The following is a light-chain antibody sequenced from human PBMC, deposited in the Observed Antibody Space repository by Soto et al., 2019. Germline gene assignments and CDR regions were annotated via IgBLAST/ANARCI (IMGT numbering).Light chain of an antibody. V-gene: IGKV1-6*02. CDR2: AAS. Sequence: AIQMTQSPSSLSASVGDRVSISCRASDDIRDDLGWYQQKPGKAPTLLIYAASILQSGVPSWFSGSGSGTDFTLTISSLQPEDFATYFCLQDYNYPPSFGGGTKVEI. CDR1: DDIRDD. CDR3: LQDYNYPPS. J-gene: IGKJ4*01.